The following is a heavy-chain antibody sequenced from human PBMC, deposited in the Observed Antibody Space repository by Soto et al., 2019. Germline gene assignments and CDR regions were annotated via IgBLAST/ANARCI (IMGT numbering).Heavy chain of an antibody. V-gene: IGHV3-74*01. J-gene: IGHJ6*02. CDR2: INSDGTIS. Sequence: GGSLRLSCAASGSTFDTYWMNWARQAPGKGPEWLSGINSDGTISSYADSVKGRFTISRDNARDTLSLQMNSLRADDTAVYYCARLSGDHSAFFSYGMDAWGQGTTVTVSS. CDR1: GSTFDTYW. CDR3: ARLSGDHSAFFSYGMDA. D-gene: IGHD2-21*01.